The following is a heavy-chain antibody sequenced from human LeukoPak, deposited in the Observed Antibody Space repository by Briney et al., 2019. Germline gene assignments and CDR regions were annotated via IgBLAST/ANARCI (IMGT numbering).Heavy chain of an antibody. J-gene: IGHJ4*02. Sequence: GGSLRLSCAASGFTFSSYNMNWVRQAPGKGLEWVSSISRTSSYIYYADSVKGRFTISRDNAQNSLYLQMNSLRVEDTAVYYCARVLETDCSGGSCYSGLDYWAREPWSPSPQ. CDR1: GFTFSSYN. CDR3: ARVLETDCSGGSCYSGLDY. D-gene: IGHD2-15*01. V-gene: IGHV3-21*01. CDR2: ISRTSSYI.